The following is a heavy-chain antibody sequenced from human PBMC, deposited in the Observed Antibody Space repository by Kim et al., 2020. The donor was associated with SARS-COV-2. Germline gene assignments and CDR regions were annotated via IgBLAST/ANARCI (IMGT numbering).Heavy chain of an antibody. CDR3: ARAGDLYCSGGSCFPWDD. Sequence: KRRFTISRDNAKNSLYLQMNSLRAEDTAVYYCARAGDLYCSGGSCFPWDDWGQVTTVTVSS. D-gene: IGHD2-15*01. V-gene: IGHV3-48*03. J-gene: IGHJ6*02.